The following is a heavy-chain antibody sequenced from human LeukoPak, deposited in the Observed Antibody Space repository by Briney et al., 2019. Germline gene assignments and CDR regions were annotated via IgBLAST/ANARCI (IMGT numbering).Heavy chain of an antibody. V-gene: IGHV1-46*01. CDR3: ARAGYCSGGNCHQLGKFYGMDV. Sequence: GASVKVSCKASGYTFTTYHLHWVRQAPGQGLEWMGIINPSGGSTNYAQKFQGRVTMTRDTSTSTVYMALSSLRAEDTAVYYCARAGYCSGGNCHQLGKFYGMDVWGQGTTVTVSS. CDR2: INPSGGST. D-gene: IGHD2-15*01. J-gene: IGHJ6*02. CDR1: GYTFTTYH.